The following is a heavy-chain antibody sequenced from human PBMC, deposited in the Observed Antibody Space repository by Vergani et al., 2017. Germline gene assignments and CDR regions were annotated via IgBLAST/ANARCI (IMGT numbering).Heavy chain of an antibody. CDR2: INHSGST. CDR1: GGSFSGYY. D-gene: IGHD6-13*01. CDR3: ASGPVIAAAGHYYYYGMDV. Sequence: QVQLQESGPGLVKPSETLSLTCAVYGGSFSGYYWSWIRQPPGKGLEWIGEINHSGSTNYNPSLKSRVTISVDTSKNQFSLKLSSVTAADTAVYYCASGPVIAAAGHYYYYGMDVWGQGTTVTVSS. J-gene: IGHJ6*02. V-gene: IGHV4-34*01.